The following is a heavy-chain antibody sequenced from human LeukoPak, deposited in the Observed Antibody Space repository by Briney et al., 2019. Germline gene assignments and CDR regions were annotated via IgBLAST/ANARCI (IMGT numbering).Heavy chain of an antibody. CDR2: IWYDGSNK. D-gene: IGHD3-22*01. V-gene: IGHV3-33*06. J-gene: IGHJ4*02. CDR1: GFTFSSFG. CDR3: AKDLGMIVVQSYFDY. Sequence: GGSLRLSCVASGFTFSSFGMHWVRQAPGKGLGWVAVIWYDGSNKFYSDSVKGRFTISRDNAKNTLYLQMNSLRAEDTAVYYCAKDLGMIVVQSYFDYWGQGTLVTVSS.